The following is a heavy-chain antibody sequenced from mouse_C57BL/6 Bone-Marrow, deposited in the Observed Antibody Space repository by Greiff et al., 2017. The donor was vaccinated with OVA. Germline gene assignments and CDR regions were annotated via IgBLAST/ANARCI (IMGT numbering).Heavy chain of an antibody. J-gene: IGHJ4*01. CDR1: GFTFSSYA. CDR2: ISDGGSYT. V-gene: IGHV5-4*01. D-gene: IGHD2-3*01. Sequence: VQLKESGGGLVKPGGSLKLSCAASGFTFSSYAMSWVRQTPEKRLEWVATISDGGSYTYYPDNVKGRFTISRDNAKNNLYLQMSHLKSEDTAMYYCARANYDGYYDAMDYWGQGTSVTVSS. CDR3: ARANYDGYYDAMDY.